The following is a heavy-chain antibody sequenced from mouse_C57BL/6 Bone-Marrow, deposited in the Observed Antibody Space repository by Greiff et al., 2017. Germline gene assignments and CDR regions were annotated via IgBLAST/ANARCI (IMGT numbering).Heavy chain of an antibody. CDR2: IDPENGDT. V-gene: IGHV14-4*01. CDR3: ARWLGFDY. CDR1: GFNIKDDY. Sequence: VQLQQSGAELVRPGASVKLSCTASGFNIKDDYMHWVKQRPEQGLEWIGWIDPENGDTEYASKFQGKATITADKSSSTAYMQLSSLTSEDSAVYYCARWLGFDYWGQGTTLTVSS. D-gene: IGHD2-3*01. J-gene: IGHJ2*01.